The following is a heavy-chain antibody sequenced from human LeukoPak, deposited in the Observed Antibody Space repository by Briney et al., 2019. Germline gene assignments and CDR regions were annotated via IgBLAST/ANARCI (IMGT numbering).Heavy chain of an antibody. CDR2: ISYDGGDK. CDR1: GFSFNNYA. Sequence: GKSLRLSCAASGFSFNNYAMYWVRQAPGKGLEWVALISYDGGDKYYAESMKGRITISRDNSKNTLYLQMNSLRAEDTAVYYCAKDSLTGYPYYYYMDVWGKGTTVTISS. J-gene: IGHJ6*03. V-gene: IGHV3-30*18. CDR3: AKDSLTGYPYYYYMDV. D-gene: IGHD3-9*01.